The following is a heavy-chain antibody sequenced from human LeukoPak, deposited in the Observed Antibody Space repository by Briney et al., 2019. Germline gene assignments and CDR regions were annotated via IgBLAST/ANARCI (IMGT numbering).Heavy chain of an antibody. Sequence: GASVKVSCKASGYTFTGYYMHWVRQAPGQGLEWMGWINPNSGGTNYAQKSQGRVTMTRDTSISTAYMELSRLRSDDTAVYYCARGIRVATHLFDYWGQGTLVTVSS. V-gene: IGHV1-2*02. J-gene: IGHJ4*02. CDR2: INPNSGGT. D-gene: IGHD5-12*01. CDR3: ARGIRVATHLFDY. CDR1: GYTFTGYY.